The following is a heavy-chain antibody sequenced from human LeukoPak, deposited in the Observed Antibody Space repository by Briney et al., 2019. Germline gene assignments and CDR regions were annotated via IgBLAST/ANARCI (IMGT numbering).Heavy chain of an antibody. CDR3: ARVTGATPPYFDY. V-gene: IGHV3-21*05. CDR1: GFTFKSYS. J-gene: IGHJ4*02. CDR2: ITSTSGDM. Sequence: GGSLRLSCAASGFTFKSYSMNWVCQAPGKGLEWVAFITSTSGDMFYADSVKGRFTISRDNAKNSLYLQMNSLRAEDTAVYYCARVTGATPPYFDYWGQGTLVTVSS. D-gene: IGHD1-26*01.